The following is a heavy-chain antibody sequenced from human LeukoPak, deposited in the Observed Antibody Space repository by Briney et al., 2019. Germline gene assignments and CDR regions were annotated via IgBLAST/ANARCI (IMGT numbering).Heavy chain of an antibody. CDR3: AKNIPRHAFDI. J-gene: IGHJ3*02. CDR1: GCTFSSYG. CDR2: IRYDRSNK. Sequence: GGSLRLSCAASGCTFSSYGMHWVRQAPGKGLEWLAFIRYDRSNKYYADSVKGRFTISRDNSKNPLYLQMNSLTAEDTAVYYCAKNIPRHAFDIWGQGTMVTVSS. D-gene: IGHD2-2*02. V-gene: IGHV3-30*02.